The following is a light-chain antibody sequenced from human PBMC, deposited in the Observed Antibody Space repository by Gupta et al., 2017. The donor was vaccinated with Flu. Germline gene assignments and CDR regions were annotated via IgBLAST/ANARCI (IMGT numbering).Light chain of an antibody. J-gene: IGKJ1*01. CDR2: WAS. CDR3: QQYNSLPRT. Sequence: EIVMTQSPDSLVVSLGERATINCKSSQSVCDSFNNKNDLAWYQQKPGQPPKLVIKWASTRDFGVPDRFSGSGSETEFTLTINSLQAEDLAIYYCQQYNSLPRTFGQGTKVEIK. CDR1: QSVCDSFNNKND. V-gene: IGKV4-1*01.